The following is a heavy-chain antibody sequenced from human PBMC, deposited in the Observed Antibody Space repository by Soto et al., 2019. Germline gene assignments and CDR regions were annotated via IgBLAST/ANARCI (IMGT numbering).Heavy chain of an antibody. CDR2: ISPYIGNA. V-gene: IGHV1-18*01. CDR1: GGTFSSYG. Sequence: GASVKVSCKASGGTFSSYGISWVRQAPGQGLEWMGWISPYIGNANYAQKLQGRVTITADTSTSTAYMELRSLRSEDTAVYYCAIRDGDSDVYVYYGMDDWGQGTMVTVSS. D-gene: IGHD5-18*01. CDR3: AIRDGDSDVYVYYGMDD. J-gene: IGHJ6*02.